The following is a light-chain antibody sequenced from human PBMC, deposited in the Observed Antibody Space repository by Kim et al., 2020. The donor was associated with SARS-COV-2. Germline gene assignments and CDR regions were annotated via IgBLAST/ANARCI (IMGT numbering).Light chain of an antibody. J-gene: IGLJ2*01. CDR1: SLRTYY. CDR3: NSRDSNNDVV. V-gene: IGLV3-19*01. Sequence: VAVGQTVRITCQGDSLRTYYATWYQQKPGQAPILLIYGKNNRPSGIPDRFSGSTSGNTASLTITGTQAGDEADYYCNSRDSNNDVVFGGGTKLTVL. CDR2: GKN.